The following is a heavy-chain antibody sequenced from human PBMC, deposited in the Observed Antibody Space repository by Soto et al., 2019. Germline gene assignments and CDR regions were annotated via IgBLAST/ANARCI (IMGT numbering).Heavy chain of an antibody. Sequence: QVQLQESGPGLVKPSETLSLTCTVSGGSINTYHWSWIRQPPGKGLEWIGYVYYSGSTSYNPSLKSRVIISIDPSKNQFSLKLNSVTAADTAVYYCARRMDSGWYWYFDLWGRGTLVTVSS. CDR1: GGSINTYH. V-gene: IGHV4-59*08. CDR3: ARRMDSGWYWYFDL. CDR2: VYYSGST. J-gene: IGHJ2*01. D-gene: IGHD6-25*01.